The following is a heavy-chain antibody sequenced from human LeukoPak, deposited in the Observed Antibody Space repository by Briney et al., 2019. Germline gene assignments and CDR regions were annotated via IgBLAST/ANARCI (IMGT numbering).Heavy chain of an antibody. J-gene: IGHJ4*02. CDR3: ARRYSNSYFDY. D-gene: IGHD4-11*01. V-gene: IGHV4-38-2*01. CDR1: GYSISSGYY. CDR2: LYQSGIT. Sequence: SETLSLTCAVSGYSISSGYYWGWTRPPPGKGLEWIGNLYQSGITYYNASLKSRVTISEDTTKNQFSLKLNSVTAADTAVYYCARRYSNSYFDYWGQGTLVTVSS.